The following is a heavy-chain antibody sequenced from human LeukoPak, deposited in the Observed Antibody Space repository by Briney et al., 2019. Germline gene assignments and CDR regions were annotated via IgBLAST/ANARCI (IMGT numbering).Heavy chain of an antibody. Sequence: SQTLSLTRTLSAASISSSSYYCGWLRQPPGKGLEWIVSIYYSGSTYYNPPLKSRVTISVDKSKNQLSLKLSSVTAADTAVYYCARRRSSGWYGLWDYWGQGTLVTVSS. V-gene: IGHV4-39*07. D-gene: IGHD6-19*01. CDR1: AASISSSSYY. J-gene: IGHJ4*02. CDR3: ARRRSSGWYGLWDY. CDR2: IYYSGST.